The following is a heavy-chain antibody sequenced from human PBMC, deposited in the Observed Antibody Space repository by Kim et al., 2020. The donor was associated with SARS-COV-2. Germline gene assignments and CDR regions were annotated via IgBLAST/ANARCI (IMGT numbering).Heavy chain of an antibody. CDR3: ARGAVSSAGGDF. J-gene: IGHJ4*02. D-gene: IGHD3-16*01. CDR2: T. V-gene: IGHV4-31*02. Sequence: TYSDSSLKSRVTIALDTSKNEFSLRLASVTAADTAVYYCARGAVSSAGGDFWGQGTLVTVSS.